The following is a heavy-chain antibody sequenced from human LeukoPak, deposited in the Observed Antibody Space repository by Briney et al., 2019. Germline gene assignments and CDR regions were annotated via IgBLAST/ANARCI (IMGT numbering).Heavy chain of an antibody. D-gene: IGHD2/OR15-2a*01. CDR3: AKKYSYFDS. CDR2: ISASENTT. V-gene: IGHV3-23*01. J-gene: IGHJ4*02. CDR1: GFTFRIYA. Sequence: GGSLRLSCTGSGFTFRIYAMSWVRQAPGKGLEWVSSISASENTTFYADSVKGRFTISRDNSKNTLYPQMNSLRADDTAVYYCAKKYSYFDSWGQGTLVTVSS.